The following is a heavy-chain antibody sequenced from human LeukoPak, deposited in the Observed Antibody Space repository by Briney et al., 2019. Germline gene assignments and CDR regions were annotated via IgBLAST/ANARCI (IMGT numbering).Heavy chain of an antibody. Sequence: GGSLRLSCAASGFTVSSNYMSWVRQAPGKGLEWVSVIYSGGSTYYADSVKGRFTISRDNSKNTLYLQMNSLRAEDTAVYYCARFSSGYYYYFDYWGQGTLVTVSS. J-gene: IGHJ4*02. V-gene: IGHV3-53*01. CDR2: IYSGGST. CDR3: ARFSSGYYYYFDY. CDR1: GFTVSSNY. D-gene: IGHD3-22*01.